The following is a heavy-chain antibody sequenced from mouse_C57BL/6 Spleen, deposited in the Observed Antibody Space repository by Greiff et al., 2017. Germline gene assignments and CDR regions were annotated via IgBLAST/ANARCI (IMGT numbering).Heavy chain of an antibody. Sequence: EVKLEESGGDLVKPGGSLKLSCAASGFTFSSYGMSWVRQTPDKRLEWVATISSGGSYTYYPDSVKGRFTISRDNAKNTLYLQMSSLKSEDTAMYYCARPITTYFDVWGTGTTVTVSS. CDR2: ISSGGSYT. V-gene: IGHV5-6*02. J-gene: IGHJ1*03. CDR3: ARPITTYFDV. CDR1: GFTFSSYG. D-gene: IGHD2-4*01.